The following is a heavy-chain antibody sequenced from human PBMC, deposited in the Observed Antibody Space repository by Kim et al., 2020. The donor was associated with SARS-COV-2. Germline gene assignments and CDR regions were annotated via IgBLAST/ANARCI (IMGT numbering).Heavy chain of an antibody. J-gene: IGHJ6*03. CDR3: ARGHLKRIVVVIAAHPYYYCIDV. Sequence: ASVKVSCKASGYTFTSYDINWVRQATGQGREWMGWMNPNSGNTGYAQKFQGRVTMTRNTSISTAYMELSSLRSEDTAVCYCARGHLKRIVVVIAAHPYYYCIDVWGKGTTVTVSS. CDR2: MNPNSGNT. V-gene: IGHV1-8*01. D-gene: IGHD2-21*01. CDR1: GYTFTSYD.